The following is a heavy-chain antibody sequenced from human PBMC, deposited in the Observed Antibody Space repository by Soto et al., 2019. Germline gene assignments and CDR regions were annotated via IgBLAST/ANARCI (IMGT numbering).Heavy chain of an antibody. CDR2: IYYSGTI. V-gene: IGHV4-61*01. CDR1: GGSVSSGLYF. J-gene: IGHJ2*01. D-gene: IGHD5-18*01. Sequence: QVQLQESGPGLVKPSETLSLTCTVSGGSVSSGLYFWSWIRQPPGKGLEWIGYIYYSGTINYNPPLRSRVAMSVDTSKNQFSLKLSSVTAADTAVYSCARLPRARNTDSRRPLGYFDLWGRGTLVTVSS. CDR3: ARLPRARNTDSRRPLGYFDL.